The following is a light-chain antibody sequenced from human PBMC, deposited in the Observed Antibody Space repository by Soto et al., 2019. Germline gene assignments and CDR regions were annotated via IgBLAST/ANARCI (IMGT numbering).Light chain of an antibody. V-gene: IGLV2-14*01. CDR3: SSYTSINTLVV. CDR2: EVS. CDR1: SSDVGGYNY. Sequence: QSALTQPASVSGSPGQSVTISCTGTSSDVGGYNYVSWYQQHPGKAPKLMIFEVSKRPSGVPNRFSGSKSGNTASLTVSGLQAEDEADYYCSSYTSINTLVVFGGGTKVTVL. J-gene: IGLJ2*01.